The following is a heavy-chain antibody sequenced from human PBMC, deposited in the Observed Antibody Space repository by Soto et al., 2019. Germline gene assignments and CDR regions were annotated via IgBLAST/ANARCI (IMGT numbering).Heavy chain of an antibody. CDR1: GFTFSSYA. V-gene: IGHV3-23*01. D-gene: IGHD2-15*01. Sequence: GGSLRLSCAASGFTFSSYAMSWVRQAPGKGLEWVSAISGSGGSTYYADSVKGRFTISRDNSKNTLYLQMNSLRAEDTAVYYCAKDALGYCSGGSCPGGYYYMDVWGKGTTVTVSS. CDR3: AKDALGYCSGGSCPGGYYYMDV. J-gene: IGHJ6*03. CDR2: ISGSGGST.